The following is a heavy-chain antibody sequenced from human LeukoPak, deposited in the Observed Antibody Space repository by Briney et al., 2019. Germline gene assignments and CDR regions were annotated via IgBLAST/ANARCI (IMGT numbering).Heavy chain of an antibody. D-gene: IGHD2-2*03. CDR3: ARGSYGYFLDV. V-gene: IGHV4-4*07. J-gene: IGHJ6*04. CDR2: IHTSGST. CDR1: GASINKDY. Sequence: NPSETLSLTCTVSGASINKDYWSWIRQPAGKGLEWIGRIHTSGSTHHNPSLKSRVTMSIDASKNQFSLKLSSVTAADTAVYYCARGSYGYFLDVWGKGTTVTVSS.